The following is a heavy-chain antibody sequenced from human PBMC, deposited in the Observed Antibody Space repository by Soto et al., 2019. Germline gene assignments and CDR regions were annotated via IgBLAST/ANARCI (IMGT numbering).Heavy chain of an antibody. V-gene: IGHV3-30-3*01. CDR3: ASAPTTVVTPYYFDY. CDR2: ISYDGSNK. CDR1: GFTFSSYA. D-gene: IGHD4-17*01. J-gene: IGHJ4*02. Sequence: QVQLVESGGGVVQPGRSLRLSCAASGFTFSSYAMHWVRQAPGKGLEWVAVISYDGSNKYYADSVKGRFTISRDNSKNTLYLQMNSLRAEDTAVYHCASAPTTVVTPYYFDYWGQGTLVTVSS.